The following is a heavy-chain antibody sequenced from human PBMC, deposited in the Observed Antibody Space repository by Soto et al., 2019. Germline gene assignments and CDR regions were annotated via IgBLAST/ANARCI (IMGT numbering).Heavy chain of an antibody. CDR2: ISYDGFNI. J-gene: IGHJ4*02. CDR1: GFTFSAYA. Sequence: QVQLVESGGGVVQPGRSLRLSCAASGFTFSAYAMHWVRQAPGKGLEWVAVISYDGFNIFYADSVKGRFTISRDNSKHTVYLQMNSLRTEDTAVYYCMDTVNMKGGQGTKVTVAS. V-gene: IGHV3-30-3*01. D-gene: IGHD5-18*01. CDR3: MDTVNMK.